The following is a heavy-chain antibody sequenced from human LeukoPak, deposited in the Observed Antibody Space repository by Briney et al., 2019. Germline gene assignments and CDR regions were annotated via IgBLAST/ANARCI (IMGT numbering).Heavy chain of an antibody. J-gene: IGHJ6*03. V-gene: IGHV1-69*01. CDR1: GGTFSSYA. Sequence: ASVKVSCKASGGTFSSYAISWVRQAPGQGLEWIGGIIPIFGTANYAQKFQGRVTITADESTSTAYMELSSLRSEDTAVYYCAREGYDYSNRNYYYYMDVWGKGTTVTVSS. CDR3: AREGYDYSNRNYYYYMDV. CDR2: IIPIFGTA. D-gene: IGHD4-11*01.